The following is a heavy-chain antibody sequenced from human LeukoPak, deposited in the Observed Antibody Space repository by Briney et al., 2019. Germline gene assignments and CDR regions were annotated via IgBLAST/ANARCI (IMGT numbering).Heavy chain of an antibody. CDR1: GGTFSSYA. V-gene: IGHV1-69*06. J-gene: IGHJ6*03. Sequence: GASVKVSCKASGGTFSSYAISWVRQAPGQGLEWMGGIIPIFGTANYAQKFQGRVTITADKSTSTAYMELSSLRSEDTAVYYCAVARATAGQYYYYYYYMDVWGKGTTVTVSS. D-gene: IGHD6-13*01. CDR3: AVARATAGQYYYYYYYMDV. CDR2: IIPIFGTA.